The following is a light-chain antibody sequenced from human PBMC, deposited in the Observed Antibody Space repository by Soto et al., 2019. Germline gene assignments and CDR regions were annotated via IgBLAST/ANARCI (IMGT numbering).Light chain of an antibody. CDR1: SSNIGSNT. Sequence: QSVLTQPPSASGTPGQRVTISCSGSSSNIGSNTVNWYQQLPGTAPKLLICTNNQRPSGVPDRFSGSKSGTSASLAISGLQSEDEADYYCAAWDDSLNRVVFGGGTKLTVL. V-gene: IGLV1-44*01. J-gene: IGLJ2*01. CDR3: AAWDDSLNRVV. CDR2: TNN.